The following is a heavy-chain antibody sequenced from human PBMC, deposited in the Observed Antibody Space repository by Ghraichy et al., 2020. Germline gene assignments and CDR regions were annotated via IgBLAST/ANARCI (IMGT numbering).Heavy chain of an antibody. D-gene: IGHD1-26*01. V-gene: IGHV4-4*07. Sequence: SETLSLTCSVSGGSLSSYYWTWIRQPAEKGLEWIGRISTSGTAKYNPSLKSRVTMSIDTSKNQFSLKLTSVTAADTALYYCARFYEWELLRRLSFDIWGHGPVLTVSS. CDR3: ARFYEWELLRRLSFDI. CDR1: GGSLSSYY. J-gene: IGHJ3*02. CDR2: ISTSGTA.